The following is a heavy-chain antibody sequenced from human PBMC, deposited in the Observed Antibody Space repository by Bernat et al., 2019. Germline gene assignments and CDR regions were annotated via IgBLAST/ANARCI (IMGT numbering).Heavy chain of an antibody. CDR1: GCTFSDSG. V-gene: IGHV3-23*01. CDR3: ANVSAPYFDY. CDR2: ISSDGENT. D-gene: IGHD3-16*01. J-gene: IGHJ4*02. Sequence: DVQLMESGGDLVQPGGSLRLSCAASGCTFSDSGMSWVRLPPGKGLEWVSTISSDGENTHYAGSVQGRFTISRDNSQSTLYLQMDSLRAENAAIYDGANVSAPYFDYWGQGALGTVSS.